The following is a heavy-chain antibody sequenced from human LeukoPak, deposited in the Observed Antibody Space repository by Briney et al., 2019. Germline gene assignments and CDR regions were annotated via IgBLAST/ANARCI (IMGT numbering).Heavy chain of an antibody. CDR2: IYYSGST. J-gene: IGHJ4*02. CDR3: ARHPTPLRYYYDSSGYYYFDY. V-gene: IGHV4-59*01. D-gene: IGHD3-22*01. CDR1: GGSISSYY. Sequence: SETLSLTCAVSGGSISSYYWSWIRQPPGKGLEWIGYIYYSGSTNYNPSLKSRVTISVDTSKNQFSLKLSSVTAADTAVYYCARHPTPLRYYYDSSGYYYFDYWGQGTLVTVSS.